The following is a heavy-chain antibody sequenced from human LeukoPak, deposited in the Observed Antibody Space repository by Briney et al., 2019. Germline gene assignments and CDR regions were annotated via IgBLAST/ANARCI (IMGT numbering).Heavy chain of an antibody. V-gene: IGHV1-8*03. CDR2: MNPNSGNT. CDR1: GYTFTSYD. CDR3: ASAATGLGSAANFEY. J-gene: IGHJ4*02. Sequence: ASVKVSCKASGYTFTSYDINWVRQATGQGLEWMGWMNPNSGNTGYAQKFQGRVTITRNTSISTAYMELSSLKASDTAMYYCASAATGLGSAANFEYWGQETLVTVSS. D-gene: IGHD2-15*01.